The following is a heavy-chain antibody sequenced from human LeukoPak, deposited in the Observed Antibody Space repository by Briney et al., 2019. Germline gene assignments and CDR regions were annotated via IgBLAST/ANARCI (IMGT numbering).Heavy chain of an antibody. CDR3: ARGALDAATPFDS. CDR2: ISSSSSYI. V-gene: IGHV3-21*01. D-gene: IGHD2-15*01. Sequence: PGGSLRLSCIASGFTFDDYAMNWVRQAPGKGLEWVSSISSSSSYIYYADSLKGRFTISRDNAKKSVYLQMNSLRAEDTAVYYCARGALDAATPFDSWGQGTLVTVSS. J-gene: IGHJ5*01. CDR1: GFTFDDYA.